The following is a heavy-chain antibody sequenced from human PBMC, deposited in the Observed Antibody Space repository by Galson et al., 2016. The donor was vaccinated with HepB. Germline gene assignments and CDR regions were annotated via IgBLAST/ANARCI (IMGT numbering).Heavy chain of an antibody. CDR3: AKDLRT. D-gene: IGHD1-1*01. CDR2: ITGGGIST. CDR1: GFRFGAYA. J-gene: IGHJ4*02. V-gene: IGHV3-23*01. Sequence: SLRLSCAASGFRFGAYAMSWVRQAPGKGLEWVSAITGGGISTYYLDSVKGRFVIARDNSKTTLFLQMNNLRAEDTATYYCAKDLRTWGQGTLVTVSS.